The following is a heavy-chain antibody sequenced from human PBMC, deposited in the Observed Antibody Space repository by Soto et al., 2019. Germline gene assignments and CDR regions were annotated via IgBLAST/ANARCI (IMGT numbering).Heavy chain of an antibody. CDR1: GGSISSSSYY. Sequence: SVTLSLTCTVPGGSISSSSYYWGWIRQPPGKGLEWIGSIYYSGSTYYNPSLKSRVTISVDTSKNQFSLKLSSVTAADTAVYYCARLGSDHIVATISRSYYYYYYYMDVWGKGTTVTVSS. V-gene: IGHV4-39*01. CDR3: ARLGSDHIVATISRSYYYYYYYMDV. J-gene: IGHJ6*03. CDR2: IYYSGST. D-gene: IGHD5-12*01.